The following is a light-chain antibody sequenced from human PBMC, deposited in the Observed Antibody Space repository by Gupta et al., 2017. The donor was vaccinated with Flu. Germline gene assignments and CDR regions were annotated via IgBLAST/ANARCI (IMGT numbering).Light chain of an antibody. Sequence: QSVLTQPPSASGTPGQRVTTSCSGSSPNIGSNTVNWYQQLPGTAPKLLIYSNNQRPSGVPDRFSGSKSGTSASLAISGLQSEDEADYYCAAWDDSLNGNWVFGGGTKLTVL. J-gene: IGLJ3*02. CDR1: SPNIGSNT. V-gene: IGLV1-44*01. CDR3: AAWDDSLNGNWV. CDR2: SNN.